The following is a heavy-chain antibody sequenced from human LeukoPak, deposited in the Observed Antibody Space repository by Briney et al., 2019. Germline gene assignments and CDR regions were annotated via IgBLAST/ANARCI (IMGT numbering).Heavy chain of an antibody. J-gene: IGHJ6*02. Sequence: ASVKVSCKASGYTFTSYDINWVRQATGQGLEWMGWMNPNSGNTGYAQKFQGRVTMTRNTSIRTAYMELSSLRSEDTAVYYCARAGSKKQLWLRNDYYYGMDVWGQGTTVTVSS. CDR2: MNPNSGNT. V-gene: IGHV1-8*01. D-gene: IGHD5-18*01. CDR1: GYTFTSYD. CDR3: ARAGSKKQLWLRNDYYYGMDV.